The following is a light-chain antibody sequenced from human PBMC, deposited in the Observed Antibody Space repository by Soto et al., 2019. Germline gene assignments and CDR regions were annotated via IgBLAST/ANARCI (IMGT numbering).Light chain of an antibody. J-gene: IGKJ1*01. V-gene: IGKV1-5*01. CDR3: QQYKSYST. CDR1: QSLNTR. CDR2: DAS. Sequence: DIQLTPSPSTLSASVGDRVTLTCRASQSLNTRLAWYQQRPGKAPKLLIYDASTLESGVPSRFSGGGSGTEFTLTISNLQPDDLATYICQQYKSYSTFGRGTKVDI.